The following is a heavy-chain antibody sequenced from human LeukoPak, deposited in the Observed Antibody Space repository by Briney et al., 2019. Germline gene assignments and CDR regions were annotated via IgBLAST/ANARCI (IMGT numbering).Heavy chain of an antibody. Sequence: GGSLRLSCAASGITFSGYAVTWVRQVPGRGLEWVSDISGRGENTYYADSVKGRFTISRDNSMNTLYLQMNSLRAEDTAVYYCARSGNDALGTSLNYWGQGTLVTVS. CDR3: ARSGNDALGTSLNY. D-gene: IGHD1-1*01. J-gene: IGHJ4*02. CDR2: ISGRGENT. CDR1: GITFSGYA. V-gene: IGHV3-23*01.